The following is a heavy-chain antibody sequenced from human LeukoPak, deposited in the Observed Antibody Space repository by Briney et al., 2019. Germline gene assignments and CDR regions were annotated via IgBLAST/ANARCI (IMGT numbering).Heavy chain of an antibody. CDR2: IYYSGST. V-gene: IGHV4-39*07. J-gene: IGHJ4*02. D-gene: IGHD4-11*01. CDR3: AGADPTTSSPPFDY. Sequence: NPSETLSLTCTVSGGSISSSSYYWGWIRQPPGKGLEWIGSIYYSGSTYYNPSLKSRVTISVDTSKNQFSLKLSSVTAADTAVYYCAGADPTTSSPPFDYWGQGTLVTVSS. CDR1: GGSISSSSYY.